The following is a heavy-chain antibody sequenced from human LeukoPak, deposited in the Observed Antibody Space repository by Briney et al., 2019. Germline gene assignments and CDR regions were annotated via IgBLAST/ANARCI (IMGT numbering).Heavy chain of an antibody. V-gene: IGHV4-38-2*02. CDR2: IYHSGST. CDR1: GYSISSVYY. CDR3: ARVGRGNNDAFDI. J-gene: IGHJ3*02. Sequence: SQTLSLNCTVSGYSISSVYYWGWIRQPPGKGLEWIGSIYHSGSTIYHPSLESRVTMSVDTSKNQFSLKLTSVTAADTAVYYCARVGRGNNDAFDIWGQGTMVTVSS. D-gene: IGHD3-10*01.